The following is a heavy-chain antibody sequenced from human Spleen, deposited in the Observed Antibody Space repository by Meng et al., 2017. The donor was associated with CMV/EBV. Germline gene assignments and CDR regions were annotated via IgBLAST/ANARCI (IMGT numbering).Heavy chain of an antibody. J-gene: IGHJ5*02. CDR2: IYSGGSST. CDR3: AKWGGYCSSTSCSNWFDP. V-gene: IGHV3-23*03. CDR1: GFTFSSYA. D-gene: IGHD2-2*01. Sequence: GESLKISCAASGFTFSSYAMSWVRQAPGKGLEWVSVIYSGGSSTYYADSVKGRFTISRDNSKNTLYLQMNSLRAEDTAVYYCAKWGGYCSSTSCSNWFDPWGQGTLVTVSS.